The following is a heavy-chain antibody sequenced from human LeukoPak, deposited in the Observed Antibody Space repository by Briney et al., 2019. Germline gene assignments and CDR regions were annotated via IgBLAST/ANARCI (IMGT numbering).Heavy chain of an antibody. CDR2: INPNSGGT. D-gene: IGHD5-12*01. Sequence: GASVKVSCKASGYTFTGYYMHWVRQAPGQGLEWMGRINPNSGGTNYAQKFQGRVTMTRDTSISTAYMELSRLRSDDTAVYYCAKNSYSGYDLRGPWGQVTLVTVSS. CDR3: AKNSYSGYDLRGP. CDR1: GYTFTGYY. J-gene: IGHJ5*02. V-gene: IGHV1-2*06.